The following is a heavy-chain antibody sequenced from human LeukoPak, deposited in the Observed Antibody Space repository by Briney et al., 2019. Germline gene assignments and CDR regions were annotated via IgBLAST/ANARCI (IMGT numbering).Heavy chain of an antibody. D-gene: IGHD1-26*01. J-gene: IGHJ3*02. CDR3: ARVVHSGSFPDAFDI. Sequence: PGRSLRLSCSASGFTLRIYAMHWVRQAPGTGLEWVAGISYDGSNKFHTDSVKGRFTISRDNSKNTLYLQMNSLRPDDTAVYYCARVVHSGSFPDAFDIWGQGTMVTVSS. CDR2: ISYDGSNK. V-gene: IGHV3-30*04. CDR1: GFTLRIYA.